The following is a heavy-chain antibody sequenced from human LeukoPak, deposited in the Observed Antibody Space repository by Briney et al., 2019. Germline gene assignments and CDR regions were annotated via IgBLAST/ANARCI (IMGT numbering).Heavy chain of an antibody. J-gene: IGHJ4*02. CDR3: AAYSDCWNENY. D-gene: IGHD2-21*01. V-gene: IGHV3-7*05. Sequence: GGSLRLSCAASGFAFRSYSMTWVRQTPVKWLEWVPNIKQDGSGKYYVESVKGRFTISRDNTKNSLYLQMDSLRAEDTVVYYCAAYSDCWNENYWGRGTLVTVSS. CDR1: GFAFRSYS. CDR2: IKQDGSGK.